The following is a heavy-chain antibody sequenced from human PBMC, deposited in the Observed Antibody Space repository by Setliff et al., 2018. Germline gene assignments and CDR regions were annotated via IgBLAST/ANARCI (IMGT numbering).Heavy chain of an antibody. Sequence: TGGSLRLSCAASGFTLNNYAMSWVRQAPGKGLEWVSIISASGGTTYYADSVKGRFTISSDNSKNTLYLQMNSLRAADTARYYCAKGKGPQPRPSLDYWGQGTLVTVSS. CDR3: AKGKGPQPRPSLDY. J-gene: IGHJ4*02. V-gene: IGHV3-23*01. CDR1: GFTLNNYA. CDR2: ISASGGTT.